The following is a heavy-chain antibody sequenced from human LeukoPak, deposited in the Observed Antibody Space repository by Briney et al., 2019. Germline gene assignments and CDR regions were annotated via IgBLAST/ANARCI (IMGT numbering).Heavy chain of an antibody. V-gene: IGHV1-2*02. J-gene: IGHJ4*02. CDR3: ARRYTDSSEGFDY. CDR2: INPNSGGT. D-gene: IGHD6-6*01. Sequence: ASVKVSCKVSGYTFTDYYIHWVRQAPGQGLEWMGWINPNSGGTNYAGKFQGRVTMTSDTSISTAYMDLSRLRSDDTAVYYCARRYTDSSEGFDYWGQGTLVTVSS. CDR1: GYTFTDYY.